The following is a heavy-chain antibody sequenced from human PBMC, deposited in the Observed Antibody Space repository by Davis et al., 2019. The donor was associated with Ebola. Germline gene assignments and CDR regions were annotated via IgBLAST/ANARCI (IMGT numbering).Heavy chain of an antibody. CDR2: INPSGGST. CDR1: GYSFTSYY. Sequence: ASVKVSCKASGYSFTSYYIHWVRQAPGQGLEWMGIINPSGGSTSYAQKFQDRVTMTRDTSTSTVYMELSSLRSEDTALYYCARGAGSYSFDYWGQGTLVTVSS. J-gene: IGHJ4*02. D-gene: IGHD3-10*01. V-gene: IGHV1-46*01. CDR3: ARGAGSYSFDY.